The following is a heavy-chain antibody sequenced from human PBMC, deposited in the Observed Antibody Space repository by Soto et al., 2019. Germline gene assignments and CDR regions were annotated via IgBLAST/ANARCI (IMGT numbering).Heavy chain of an antibody. J-gene: IGHJ4*02. CDR3: AKEKDYDYVWGRNRYASDY. CDR1: GFTFSSYA. V-gene: IGHV3-23*01. CDR2: ISGSGST. D-gene: IGHD3-16*02. Sequence: EVQLLESGGGLVQPGGSLRLSCAASGFTFSSYAMSWVRQAPGKGLEWVSAISGSGSTYYADSVKGRFTISRDNSKNRLYLQMNSLRAEDTAVYYCAKEKDYDYVWGRNRYASDYWGQGALVSVSS.